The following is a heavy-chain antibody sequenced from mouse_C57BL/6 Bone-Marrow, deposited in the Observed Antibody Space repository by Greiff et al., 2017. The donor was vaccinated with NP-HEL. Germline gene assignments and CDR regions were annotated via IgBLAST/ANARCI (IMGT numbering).Heavy chain of an antibody. CDR1: GYTFTDYE. D-gene: IGHD1-1*01. CDR3: TRGPIYYYGGAWFAY. Sequence: QVQLQQSGAELVRPGASVTLSCKASGYTFTDYEMHWVKQTPVHGLEWIGAIDPETGGTASIQTFMGKAILTADKSSSTAYMELRSLTSEDSAVYYCTRGPIYYYGGAWFAYWGQGTLVTVSA. V-gene: IGHV1-15*01. J-gene: IGHJ3*01. CDR2: IDPETGGT.